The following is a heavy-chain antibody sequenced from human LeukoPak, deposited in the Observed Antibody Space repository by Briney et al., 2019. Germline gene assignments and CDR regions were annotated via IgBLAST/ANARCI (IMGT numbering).Heavy chain of an antibody. V-gene: IGHV3-48*03. D-gene: IGHD4-17*01. J-gene: IGHJ5*02. CDR2: ISSSGSTI. Sequence: GGSLRLSCAASGFTFSSYEMNWVRQAPGKGLEWVSYISSSGSTIYYADSVKGRFTISRDNAKNSLYLQMNSLRAEDTSVYYCARDTNGDAWFDPWGQGTLVTVSS. CDR1: GFTFSSYE. CDR3: ARDTNGDAWFDP.